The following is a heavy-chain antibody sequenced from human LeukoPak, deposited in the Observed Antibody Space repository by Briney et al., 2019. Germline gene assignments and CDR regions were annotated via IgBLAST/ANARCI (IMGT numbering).Heavy chain of an antibody. Sequence: SETLSLTCAVYGGSFSGYYWSWIRQPPGKGLEWIGEINHSGSTNYNPSLKSRVTISVDTSKNQFSLKLSSVTAADTAVYYCARGRRPYYYDSSGYYGAFDIWGQETMVTVSS. D-gene: IGHD3-22*01. CDR1: GGSFSGYY. J-gene: IGHJ3*02. CDR2: INHSGST. CDR3: ARGRRPYYYDSSGYYGAFDI. V-gene: IGHV4-34*01.